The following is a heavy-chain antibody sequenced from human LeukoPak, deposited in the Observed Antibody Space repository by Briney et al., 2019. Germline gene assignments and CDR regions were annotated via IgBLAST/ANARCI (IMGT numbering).Heavy chain of an antibody. Sequence: QAGGSLRLSCAASGFTFSDYAVSWVRQAPGKGLAWVSTISGSSGSTYYTGSVKGRFTISRDNSKNTLYLQMNSLRAEDTAIYYCAKDTYDFWRGFDYWGRGTLVTVSS. D-gene: IGHD3-3*01. J-gene: IGHJ4*02. CDR1: GFTFSDYA. CDR3: AKDTYDFWRGFDY. CDR2: ISGSSGST. V-gene: IGHV3-23*01.